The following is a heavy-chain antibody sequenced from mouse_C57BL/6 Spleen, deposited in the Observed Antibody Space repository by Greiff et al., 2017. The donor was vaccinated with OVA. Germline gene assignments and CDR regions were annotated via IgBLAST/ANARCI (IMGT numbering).Heavy chain of an antibody. CDR2: INPNNGGT. CDR3: ARPTVVATPFAY. D-gene: IGHD1-1*01. V-gene: IGHV1-22*01. CDR1: GYTFTDYN. J-gene: IGHJ3*01. Sequence: VQLQQSGPELVKPGASVKMSCKASGYTFTDYNMHWVKQSHGKSLEWIGYINPNNGGTSYNQKFKGKATLTVNKSSSTAYMTLRGLTSEDSAVYYCARPTVVATPFAYWGQGTLVTVSA.